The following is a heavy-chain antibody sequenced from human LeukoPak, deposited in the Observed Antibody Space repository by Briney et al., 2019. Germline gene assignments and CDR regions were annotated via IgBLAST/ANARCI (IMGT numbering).Heavy chain of an antibody. CDR3: ARGGFVDY. CDR1: GFTFSDYA. J-gene: IGHJ4*02. D-gene: IGHD3-10*01. CDR2: ITTNGGFT. V-gene: IGHV3-64*01. Sequence: PGGSLRLSCAASGFTFSDYAMHWVRQAPGKGLEYVSAITTNGGFTYYVNSVKGRFTISRDNSKNTLYLQMGSLRTEDMAVYYRARGGFVDYWGQGTLVTVSS.